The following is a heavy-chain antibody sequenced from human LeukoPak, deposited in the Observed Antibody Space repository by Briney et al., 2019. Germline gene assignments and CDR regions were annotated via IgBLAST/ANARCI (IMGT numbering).Heavy chain of an antibody. CDR3: AKDPPRHRVVVAATVY. Sequence: PGRSLRLSCAASGFTFSSYAMHWVRQAPGKGLEWVAVISYDGSNKYYADSVKGRFTISRDNSKNTLYLQMNSLRAEDTAVYYCAKDPPRHRVVVAATVYWGQGTLVTVSS. V-gene: IGHV3-30-3*01. CDR2: ISYDGSNK. D-gene: IGHD2-15*01. J-gene: IGHJ4*02. CDR1: GFTFSSYA.